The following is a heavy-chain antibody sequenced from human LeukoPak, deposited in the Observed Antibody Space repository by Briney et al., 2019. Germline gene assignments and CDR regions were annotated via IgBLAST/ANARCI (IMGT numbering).Heavy chain of an antibody. J-gene: IGHJ4*02. CDR1: GGTFSSYA. D-gene: IGHD5-24*01. CDR2: IIPILGIA. V-gene: IGHV1-69*04. Sequence: SSVTVSCKASGGTFSSYAISWVRQAPGQGLEWMGRIIPILGIANYAQKFQGRVTITADKSTSTAYMELSSLRSEDTAVYYCARDPDGDYWGQGTLVTVSS. CDR3: ARDPDGDY.